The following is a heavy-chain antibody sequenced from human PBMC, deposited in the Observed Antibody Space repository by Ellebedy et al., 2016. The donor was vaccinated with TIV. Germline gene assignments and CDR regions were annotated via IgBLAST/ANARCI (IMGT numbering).Heavy chain of an antibody. J-gene: IGHJ4*02. D-gene: IGHD6-13*01. Sequence: SETLSLTCTVSGGSITSDYWSWIRQPPGKGLEWIGYIHYSGRTNYNPSLKSRVTISVDTSKNQFSLKLRSVTAADTAVYYCAGVRDGSRPFDYWGQGTLVTVSS. CDR2: IHYSGRT. V-gene: IGHV4-59*01. CDR3: AGVRDGSRPFDY. CDR1: GGSITSDY.